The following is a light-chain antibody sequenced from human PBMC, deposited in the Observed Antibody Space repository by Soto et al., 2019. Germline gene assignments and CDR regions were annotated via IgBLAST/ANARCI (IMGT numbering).Light chain of an antibody. Sequence: QSVLTQPPSVSAAPGQKVTISCSGSSSNIGNNYVSWYQQLPGTAPKLLIYDNIERPSGIPDRFSGSKSGTSATLGITGLQTGDEADYYCGTWDGSLSAGVFGGGTKVTVL. J-gene: IGLJ2*01. V-gene: IGLV1-51*01. CDR3: GTWDGSLSAGV. CDR1: SSNIGNNY. CDR2: DNI.